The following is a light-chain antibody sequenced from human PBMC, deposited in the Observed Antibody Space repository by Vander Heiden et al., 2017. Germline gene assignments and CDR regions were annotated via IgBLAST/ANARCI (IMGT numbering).Light chain of an antibody. V-gene: IGKV1-27*01. Sequence: DIQMTQSPSSLSASVGDRVTITCRASHGISNYLVWYQQKPGKVPKLLIYAASTLQSGVPSRFSGSGSGTDFTLTISSLQPEDVATYYCQKYNRAPRTFGRGTKVEIK. CDR3: QKYNRAPRT. CDR2: AAS. CDR1: HGISNY. J-gene: IGKJ1*01.